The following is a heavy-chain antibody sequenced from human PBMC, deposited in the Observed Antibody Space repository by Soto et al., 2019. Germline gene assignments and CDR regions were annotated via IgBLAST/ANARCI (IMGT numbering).Heavy chain of an antibody. Sequence: PSETLSLTCTVSGGTISSWYWSWIRQPPGKGLEWIGYIYYSVSTNCNPSLKSRVTISVDTSKNQFSLKLSSVTAADTAVYYCARRYGSAIDYWGQGTLVTVPQ. J-gene: IGHJ4*02. CDR1: GGTISSWY. V-gene: IGHV4-59*08. D-gene: IGHD1-26*01. CDR3: ARRYGSAIDY. CDR2: IYYSVST.